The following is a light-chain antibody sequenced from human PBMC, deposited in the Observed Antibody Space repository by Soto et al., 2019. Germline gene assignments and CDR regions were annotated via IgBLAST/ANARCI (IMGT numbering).Light chain of an antibody. CDR2: DAS. Sequence: DIQMTQSPSSLSASVGDRVTITCQASQDISNYLNWYQQKPGKAPKLLIYDASNLETGVPSRFSGSGSGTDFTFTISSLQPEDIATYYCQQYNNWPPGITFGPGTKVDIK. V-gene: IGKV1-33*01. CDR3: QQYNNWPPGIT. J-gene: IGKJ3*01. CDR1: QDISNY.